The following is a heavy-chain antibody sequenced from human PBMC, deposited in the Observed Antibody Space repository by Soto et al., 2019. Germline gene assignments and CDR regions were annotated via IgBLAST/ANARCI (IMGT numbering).Heavy chain of an antibody. CDR2: ILSDGSKK. J-gene: IGHJ4*02. V-gene: IGHV3-30-3*01. Sequence: QVQLVESGGDVVQPGRSLRLSCTASGFTFNRYAIHWVRQAPAKGLEWVAVILSDGSKKYYADSVKGRFTLSRDNSKNTLYVQMNSLRIDDTAVYYCTRGDLYSGSGSHTPYFDYWGQGTLVTVSS. CDR3: TRGDLYSGSGSHTPYFDY. CDR1: GFTFNRYA. D-gene: IGHD3-3*01.